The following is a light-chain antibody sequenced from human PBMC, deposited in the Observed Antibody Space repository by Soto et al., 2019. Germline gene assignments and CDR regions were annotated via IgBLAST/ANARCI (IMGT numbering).Light chain of an antibody. CDR1: QSVSSW. J-gene: IGKJ1*01. V-gene: IGKV1-5*03. CDR3: QQYNTYFRT. CDR2: KAS. Sequence: DIQMTQSPSTLSASVGERVTITCRAGQSVSSWLAWYQQKPGKAPKLLIYKASTLGSGVPSRFSGSGSGTEFTLTISGLQPDDFGTYYCQQYNTYFRTFGQGTKVDIK.